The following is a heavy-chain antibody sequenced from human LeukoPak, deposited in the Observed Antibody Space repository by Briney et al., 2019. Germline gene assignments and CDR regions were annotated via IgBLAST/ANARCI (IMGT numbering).Heavy chain of an antibody. V-gene: IGHV3-23*01. CDR2: IGANGGAT. D-gene: IGHD4-17*01. Sequence: GGSLTLPCTASGFIFSNYYLVWVRQAPGKGLELISGIGANGGATYNADSVNGRFTISRDNSKKSLYLQMNRLRADDTPVYDCGRDPNGDYLGAFDLWGQGTMVSVSS. CDR3: GRDPNGDYLGAFDL. CDR1: GFIFSNYY. J-gene: IGHJ3*01.